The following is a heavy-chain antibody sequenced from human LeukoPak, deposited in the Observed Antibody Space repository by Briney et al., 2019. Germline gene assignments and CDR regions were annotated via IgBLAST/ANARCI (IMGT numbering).Heavy chain of an antibody. Sequence: PSETLSLTCTVSGGSISSYYWSWIRQPAGKGLEWIGRIYTSGSTNYNPSLKSRVTMSVDTSKNQFSLKLSSVTAADTAVYYCAREGVRGVIISWFDPWGQGTLVTVSS. D-gene: IGHD3-10*01. CDR2: IYTSGST. J-gene: IGHJ5*02. CDR1: GGSISSYY. V-gene: IGHV4-4*07. CDR3: AREGVRGVIISWFDP.